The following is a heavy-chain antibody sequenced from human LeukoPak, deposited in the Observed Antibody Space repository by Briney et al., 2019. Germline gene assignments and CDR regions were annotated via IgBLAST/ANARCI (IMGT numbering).Heavy chain of an antibody. Sequence: GGSLRLSCAASGFTFSSYSMNWVRQAPGKGLEWVSYISSSSSTIYYADSAKGRFTISRDNAKNSLYLQMNSLRAEDTAVYYCARDQADGTYYWGQGTLVTVSS. V-gene: IGHV3-48*04. CDR1: GFTFSSYS. CDR2: ISSSSSTI. CDR3: ARDQADGTYY. J-gene: IGHJ4*02. D-gene: IGHD3/OR15-3a*01.